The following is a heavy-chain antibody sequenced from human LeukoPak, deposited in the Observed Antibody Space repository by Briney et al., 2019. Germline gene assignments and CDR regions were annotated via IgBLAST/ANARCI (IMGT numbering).Heavy chain of an antibody. Sequence: ASVTVSCKASGYTFTSYGISWVRQAPGQGLEWMGWISAYNGNTNYAQTLQGRVTMTTDTSTSTAYMELRSLRSYYTAVYYCARDMGFLWFGESPYFYYGMDVWGQGTTVTVSS. V-gene: IGHV1-18*01. CDR2: ISAYNGNT. J-gene: IGHJ6*02. CDR1: GYTFTSYG. D-gene: IGHD3-10*01. CDR3: ARDMGFLWFGESPYFYYGMDV.